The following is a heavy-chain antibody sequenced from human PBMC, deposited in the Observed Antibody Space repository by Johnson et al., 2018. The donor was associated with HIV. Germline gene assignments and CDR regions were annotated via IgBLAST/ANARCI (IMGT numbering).Heavy chain of an antibody. J-gene: IGHJ3*02. Sequence: QEQLVESGGGVVQPGGSLRLSCAASGFTFSSYGMHWVRQAPGKGLEWVAFIRYDGSNKYYADSVKGRFTISRDNSKNTLYLQMNSLRAEDTAVYYCAKDKRQTAIPQRAFDICGQGTMVTVSS. V-gene: IGHV3-30*02. CDR1: GFTFSSYG. CDR2: IRYDGSNK. CDR3: AKDKRQTAIPQRAFDI. D-gene: IGHD6-25*01.